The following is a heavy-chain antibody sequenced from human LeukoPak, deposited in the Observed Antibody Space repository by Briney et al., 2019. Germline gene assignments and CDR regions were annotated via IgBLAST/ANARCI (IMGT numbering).Heavy chain of an antibody. CDR3: AREGARGYGSGSHEAFDI. V-gene: IGHV1-8*01. CDR1: GYTFTSYD. Sequence: ASVKVSCKASGYTFTSYDINWVRQATGQGLEWMGWMNPNSGNTGYAQKFQGRVTMTWNTSISTAYMELSSLRSEDTAVYYCAREGARGYGSGSHEAFDIWGQGTMVTVSS. CDR2: MNPNSGNT. D-gene: IGHD3-10*01. J-gene: IGHJ3*02.